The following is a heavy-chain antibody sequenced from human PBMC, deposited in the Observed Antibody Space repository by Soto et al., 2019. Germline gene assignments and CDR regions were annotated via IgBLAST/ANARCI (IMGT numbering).Heavy chain of an antibody. V-gene: IGHV4-30-4*01. CDR1: GGSISSANYY. Sequence: ASETLSLTCTVSGGSISSANYYWNWVRQPPGKGLEWIGYIYNSGSTNYNPSLKSRVTISLDTSKNQFSLKLTSVTAADTAVYYCARGVRDTVTTFDYWGQGTLVTVSS. D-gene: IGHD4-17*01. CDR3: ARGVRDTVTTFDY. J-gene: IGHJ4*02. CDR2: IYNSGST.